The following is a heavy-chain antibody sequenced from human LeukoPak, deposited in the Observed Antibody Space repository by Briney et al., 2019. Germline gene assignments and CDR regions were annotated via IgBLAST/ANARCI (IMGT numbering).Heavy chain of an antibody. Sequence: GGSLRLSCAASGFTFSSYWMHWVRQVPGKGLVWVSRINSDGSSTSYADSVKGRFTISRDNAKNTLYLQMNSLRAEDTAVYYCARVSYGGPVDYWGQGTLVTVSS. J-gene: IGHJ4*02. V-gene: IGHV3-74*01. CDR3: ARVSYGGPVDY. D-gene: IGHD4/OR15-4a*01. CDR1: GFTFSSYW. CDR2: INSDGSST.